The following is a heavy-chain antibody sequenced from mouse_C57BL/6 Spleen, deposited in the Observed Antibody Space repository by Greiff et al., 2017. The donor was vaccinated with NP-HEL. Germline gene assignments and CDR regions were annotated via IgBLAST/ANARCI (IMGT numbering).Heavy chain of an antibody. J-gene: IGHJ1*03. CDR1: GYTFTSYW. D-gene: IGHD1-1*01. CDR2: IHPNSGST. CDR3: ARSTTVARKEYFDV. V-gene: IGHV1-64*01. Sequence: QVQLQQSGAELVKPGASVKLSCKASGYTFTSYWMHWVKQRPGQGLAWIGMIHPNSGSTNYNEKFKSKATLTVDKSSSTAYMQLSSLTSEDSAVYYCARSTTVARKEYFDVWGTGTTVTVSS.